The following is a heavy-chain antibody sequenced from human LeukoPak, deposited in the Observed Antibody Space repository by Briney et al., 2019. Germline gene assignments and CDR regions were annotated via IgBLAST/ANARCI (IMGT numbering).Heavy chain of an antibody. Sequence: GGSLRLSCAASGFTFSSYAMSWVRQAPGKGLEWVSGISWNSGGIGYADSVKGRFTISRDNAKNSLYLQMSSLRPEDTALYYCARRARYCRGASCSSEAYYFDNWGQGTLVTVSS. D-gene: IGHD2-15*01. CDR3: ARRARYCRGASCSSEAYYFDN. V-gene: IGHV3-9*01. CDR2: ISWNSGGI. J-gene: IGHJ4*02. CDR1: GFTFSSYA.